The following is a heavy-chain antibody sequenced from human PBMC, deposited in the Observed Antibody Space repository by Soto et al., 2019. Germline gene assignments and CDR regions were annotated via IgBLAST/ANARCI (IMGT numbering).Heavy chain of an antibody. J-gene: IGHJ4*02. CDR2: TSHDGVT. D-gene: IGHD2-2*01. CDR1: SGSIDNVYW. V-gene: IGHV4-4*02. Sequence: SETLSLTCAVSSGSIDNVYWWSWVRQSPGKGLEWIGETSHDGVTNYNPSLEGRVTISIDKSKNQFSLKLSSVTAADTAVYYCARGEERVAMPSGYWGQGTLVTVS. CDR3: ARGEERVAMPSGY.